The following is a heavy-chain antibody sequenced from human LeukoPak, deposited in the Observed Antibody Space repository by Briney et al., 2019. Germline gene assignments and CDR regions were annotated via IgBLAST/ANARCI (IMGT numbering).Heavy chain of an antibody. Sequence: GGSLRLSCAASGFTFSSYEMNWVRHAPGKGLVWVSRINSDGSSTSYADSVKGRFTISRDNAKNTLYLQMNSLRAEDTAVYYCARDPRIVGATTWHTFDYWGQGTLVTVSS. CDR2: INSDGSST. D-gene: IGHD1-26*01. J-gene: IGHJ4*02. V-gene: IGHV3-74*01. CDR1: GFTFSSYE. CDR3: ARDPRIVGATTWHTFDY.